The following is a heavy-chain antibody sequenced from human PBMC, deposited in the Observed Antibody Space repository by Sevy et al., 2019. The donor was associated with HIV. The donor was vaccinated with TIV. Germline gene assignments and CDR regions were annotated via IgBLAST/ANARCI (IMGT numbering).Heavy chain of an antibody. CDR3: ARVDSCGGDCYVSDY. V-gene: IGHV1-46*01. Sequence: GESLKISCKASGYTFTSYDVQWVRQAPGQGLECMGIISPGAGGTNYAQNFQGRVTLTRDTSTTTVYMELSRLRYEDTAVYYCARVDSCGGDCYVSDYWGQGTLVTVSS. D-gene: IGHD2-21*01. CDR1: GYTFTSYD. CDR2: ISPGAGGT. J-gene: IGHJ4*02.